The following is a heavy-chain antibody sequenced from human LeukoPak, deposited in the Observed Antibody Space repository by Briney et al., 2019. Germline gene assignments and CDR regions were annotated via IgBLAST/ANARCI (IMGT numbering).Heavy chain of an antibody. Sequence: GGSLRLSWAASGFGFSDYYMNWIRQAPGKGLEWVSYISGSGSVTYLADSVKGRFTVSKDSARNSLYLQMNSLRAEDSAVYFCARSRGFSISDSFNIWGQGTMVTVSS. V-gene: IGHV3-11*04. J-gene: IGHJ3*02. CDR3: ARSRGFSISDSFNI. CDR1: GFGFSDYY. CDR2: ISGSGSVT. D-gene: IGHD2-21*01.